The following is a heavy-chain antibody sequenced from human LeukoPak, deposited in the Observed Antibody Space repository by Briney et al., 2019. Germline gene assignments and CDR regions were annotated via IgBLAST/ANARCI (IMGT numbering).Heavy chain of an antibody. CDR3: ARGGSGWDSDLDY. CDR2: IYYSGST. CDR1: GGSISSYY. D-gene: IGHD6-19*01. V-gene: IGHV4-59*01. J-gene: IGHJ4*02. Sequence: SETLSLTCTVSGGSISSYYWSWIRQPPGKGLEWIGYIYYSGSTNYNPSLKSRVTISVDTSKNQFSLKLSSVTAADTAVYYCARGGSGWDSDLDYWGQGALVTVSS.